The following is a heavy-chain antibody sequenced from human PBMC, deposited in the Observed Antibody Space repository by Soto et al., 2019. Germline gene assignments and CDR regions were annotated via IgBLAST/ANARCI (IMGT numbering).Heavy chain of an antibody. CDR3: ARDDYPYYDDSSGYHFDY. V-gene: IGHV3-48*01. J-gene: IGHJ4*02. D-gene: IGHD3-22*01. Sequence: PGGSLRLSCAASGFTFSTYNMNWVRQAPGKGLEWVSYISDSSSTIHYADSVKGRLTISRDNAKNSLYLQMNSLRAEDTAVYYCARDDYPYYDDSSGYHFDYWGQGALVTVSS. CDR2: ISDSSSTI. CDR1: GFTFSTYN.